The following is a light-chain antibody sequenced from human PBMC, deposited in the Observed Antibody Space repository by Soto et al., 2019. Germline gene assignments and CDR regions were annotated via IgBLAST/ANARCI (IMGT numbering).Light chain of an antibody. J-gene: IGLJ1*01. CDR3: SSYTTSNTRQIV. V-gene: IGLV2-14*03. CDR2: DVS. Sequence: QSALTQPASVSGSPGRSITISCTGTRSDVGGNNYVSWYQHHPGKALKLIIYDVSNRPSVVSNRFSGSKSGNTASLTISGLQPEDEADYYCSSYTTSNTRQIVFGTGTKSPS. CDR1: RSDVGGNNY.